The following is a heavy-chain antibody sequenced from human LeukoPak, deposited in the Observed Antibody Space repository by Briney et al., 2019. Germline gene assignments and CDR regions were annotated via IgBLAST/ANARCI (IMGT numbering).Heavy chain of an antibody. CDR2: ISGSGGST. D-gene: IGHD2-15*01. Sequence: GGSLRLSCAASGFTFSSYSMNWVRQAPGKGLEWVSAISGSGGSTYYADSVKGRFTISRDNSKNTLYLQMNSLRAEDTAIYYCAKVPRGPYFYYYMDVWGKGTTVTVSS. CDR1: GFTFSSYS. J-gene: IGHJ6*03. V-gene: IGHV3-23*01. CDR3: AKVPRGPYFYYYMDV.